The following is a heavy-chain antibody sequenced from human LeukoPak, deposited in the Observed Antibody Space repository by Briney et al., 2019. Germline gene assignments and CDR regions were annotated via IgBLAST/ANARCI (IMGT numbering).Heavy chain of an antibody. CDR3: ARRYCSSTDCLFDY. Sequence: GGSLRLSCAASGFTFSSYTMNWVRQAPGKGLEWVSYISSSSSSISYADSVTGRFTISRDNAKNSLYLQMNSLRAEDTAVYYCARRYCSSTDCLFDYWGQGTLVTVSS. D-gene: IGHD2-2*01. CDR1: GFTFSSYT. CDR2: ISSSSSSI. J-gene: IGHJ4*02. V-gene: IGHV3-48*01.